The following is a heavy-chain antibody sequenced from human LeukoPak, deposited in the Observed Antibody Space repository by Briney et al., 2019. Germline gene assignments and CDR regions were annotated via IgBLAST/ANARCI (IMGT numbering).Heavy chain of an antibody. D-gene: IGHD3-10*01. J-gene: IGHJ6*03. V-gene: IGHV3-23*01. Sequence: GGSLRLSCAASGFTFSSYAMRWVRQAPGEGLEWVSAISGSGGSTYYAESVKGRFTISRDNSKNTLYLQMTSLRAEDTAVIYYANYGSGSRYYYYMDVWGKGTTVTVSS. CDR1: GFTFSSYA. CDR2: ISGSGGST. CDR3: ANYGSGSRYYYYMDV.